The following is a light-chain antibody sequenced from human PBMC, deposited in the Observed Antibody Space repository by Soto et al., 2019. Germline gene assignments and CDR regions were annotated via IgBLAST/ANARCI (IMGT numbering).Light chain of an antibody. J-gene: IGKJ4*01. V-gene: IGKV3-20*01. CDR1: QTVSSNF. Sequence: IVLKQSPCILSLSPGERATLSCRASQTVSSNFLAWDQDKPGQGPRLLIYGASTRATGIPDRFSGSGFWTDFTLTINSLEPEDFAVYFCHQRVGLPPTFGGGTKVDIK. CDR3: HQRVGLPPT. CDR2: GAS.